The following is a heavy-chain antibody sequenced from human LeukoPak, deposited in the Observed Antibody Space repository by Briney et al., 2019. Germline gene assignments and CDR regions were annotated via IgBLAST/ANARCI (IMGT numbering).Heavy chain of an antibody. CDR1: GFTVSSNY. V-gene: IGHV3-66*01. J-gene: IGHJ3*02. Sequence: SGGSLRLSCAASGFTVSSNYMSWVRQAPGKGLEWVSVIYSGGSTYYADSVKGRITISRDNSKNTLYLQMNSLRAEDTAVYYCARDSTARFPGSGAFDIWGQGTMVTVSS. CDR3: ARDSTARFPGSGAFDI. CDR2: IYSGGST.